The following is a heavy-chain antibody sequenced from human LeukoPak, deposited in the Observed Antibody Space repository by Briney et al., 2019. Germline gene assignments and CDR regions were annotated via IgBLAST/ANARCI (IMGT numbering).Heavy chain of an antibody. CDR3: ARVAYGDYRFDY. Sequence: GGSLRLSCAASGFSFSGYYMSWIRQAPGKGLNWVSYISGSSGSSTYDADSGKGRFTISRDNANNSLYLQMNSLRAEDTAVYYCARVAYGDYRFDYWGQGTLVTVSS. CDR1: GFSFSGYY. J-gene: IGHJ4*02. V-gene: IGHV3-11*01. D-gene: IGHD4-17*01. CDR2: ISGSSGSST.